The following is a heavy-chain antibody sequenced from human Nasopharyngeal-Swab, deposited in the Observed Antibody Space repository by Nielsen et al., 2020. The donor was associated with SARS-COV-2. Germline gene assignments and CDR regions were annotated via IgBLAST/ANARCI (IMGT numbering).Heavy chain of an antibody. D-gene: IGHD6-19*01. CDR1: GFTFSSYW. CDR3: AREVDSSGLVDY. CDR2: INTDGSDT. Sequence: GESLKISCAASGFTFSSYWMYLVRQVPGKGLMWVSCINTDGSDTTYADSVKGRFTISRDKSKNTLYLQMNSLRAEDTAVYYCAREVDSSGLVDYWGQGTLVTVSS. J-gene: IGHJ4*02. V-gene: IGHV3-74*01.